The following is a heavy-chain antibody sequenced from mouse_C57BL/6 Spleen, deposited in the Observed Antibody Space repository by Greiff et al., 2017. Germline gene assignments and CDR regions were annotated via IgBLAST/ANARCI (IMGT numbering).Heavy chain of an antibody. J-gene: IGHJ1*03. CDR3: ARKGGFTTVVAHWYFDV. D-gene: IGHD1-1*01. Sequence: EVKLQESGPELVKPGASVKISCKASGYSFTDYNMNWVKQSNGKSLEWIGVINPNYGTTSYNQKFKGKATLTVDQSSSTAYMQLNSLTSEDSAVYYCARKGGFTTVVAHWYFDVWGTGTTVTVSS. CDR2: INPNYGTT. CDR1: GYSFTDYN. V-gene: IGHV1-39*01.